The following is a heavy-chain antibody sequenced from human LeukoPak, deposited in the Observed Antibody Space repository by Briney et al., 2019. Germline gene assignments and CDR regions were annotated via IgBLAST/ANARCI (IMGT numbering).Heavy chain of an antibody. CDR3: ARDIPDQYYFDY. D-gene: IGHD2-21*01. CDR2: ISRTSRTT. J-gene: IGHJ4*02. V-gene: IGHV3-48*01. Sequence: GGSLRLSCAASGFSFSNYNVNWVRQAPGKGLEWVSYISRTSRTTYYADSVKGRFTISRDNAQNSLCLQMNSLRAEDTAVYYCARDIPDQYYFDYWGQGILATVSS. CDR1: GFSFSNYN.